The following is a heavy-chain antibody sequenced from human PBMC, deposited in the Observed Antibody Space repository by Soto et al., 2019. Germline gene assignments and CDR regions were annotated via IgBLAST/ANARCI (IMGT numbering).Heavy chain of an antibody. Sequence: PGWSLRLSCAASGVPLSSYAMNWVRQTPGKGLEWVSIISGGGGSAYYADSVKGRFSISRDNSKNTLYLQMNSLRAEDTAVYYCAKVGSSWYSHFDYWGQGTLVTVSS. CDR1: GVPLSSYA. D-gene: IGHD6-13*01. J-gene: IGHJ4*02. V-gene: IGHV3-23*01. CDR3: AKVGSSWYSHFDY. CDR2: ISGGGGSA.